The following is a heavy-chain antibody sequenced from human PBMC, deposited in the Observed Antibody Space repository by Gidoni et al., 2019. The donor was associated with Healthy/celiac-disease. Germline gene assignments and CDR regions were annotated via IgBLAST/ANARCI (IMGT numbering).Heavy chain of an antibody. CDR2: IIPILGIA. D-gene: IGHD6-19*01. J-gene: IGHJ2*01. CDR1: GGTFSSYT. CDR3: ARDGGSSSGWDPSYWYFDL. Sequence: QVQLVQSGAEVKKPGSSVKVSCKASGGTFSSYTISWVRQAPGQGLEWMGRIIPILGIANYAQKFQGRVTITADKSTSTAYMELSSLRSEDTAVYYCARDGGSSSGWDPSYWYFDLWGRGTLVTVSS. V-gene: IGHV1-69*08.